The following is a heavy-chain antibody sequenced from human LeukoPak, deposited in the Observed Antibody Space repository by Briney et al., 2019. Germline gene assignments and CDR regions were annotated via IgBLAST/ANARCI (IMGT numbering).Heavy chain of an antibody. CDR3: ASTWGHYYDSSGYYALSFDY. J-gene: IGHJ4*02. D-gene: IGHD3-22*01. V-gene: IGHV3-48*01. CDR2: ISSSSSTI. CDR1: GFTFGDYA. Sequence: GGSLRLSCTASGFTFGDYAMSWVRQAPGKGLEWVSYISSSSSTIYYADSVKGRFTISRDNAKNSLYLQTNSLRAEDTAVYYCASTWGHYYDSSGYYALSFDYWGQGTLVTVSS.